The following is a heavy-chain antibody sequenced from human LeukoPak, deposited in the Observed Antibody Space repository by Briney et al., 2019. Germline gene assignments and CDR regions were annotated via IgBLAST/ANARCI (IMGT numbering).Heavy chain of an antibody. CDR1: GFTFSSYG. D-gene: IGHD4-23*01. CDR3: AKNYGGGPPDY. J-gene: IGHJ4*02. CDR2: IWYDGSNK. V-gene: IGHV3-30*02. Sequence: QPGGSLRLSCAASGFTFSSYGMHWVRQAPGKGLEWVAVIWYDGSNKYYADSVKGRFTISRDNSKNTLYLQMSSLRAEDTAVYYCAKNYGGGPPDYWGQGTLVTVSS.